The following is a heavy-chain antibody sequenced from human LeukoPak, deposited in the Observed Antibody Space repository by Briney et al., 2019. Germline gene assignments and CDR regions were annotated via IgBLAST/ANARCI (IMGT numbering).Heavy chain of an antibody. D-gene: IGHD2-21*02. V-gene: IGHV3-30*18. Sequence: PGGSLRLSCAASGFSFVKSGMHWVRQAPGKGLEWVAVISYDGSNKYYADSVKGRFTISRDNSKNTLYLQMNSLRAEDTAVYYCAKDGECGGDCLGGAFDIWGQGTMVTVSS. CDR1: GFSFVKSG. J-gene: IGHJ3*02. CDR3: AKDGECGGDCLGGAFDI. CDR2: ISYDGSNK.